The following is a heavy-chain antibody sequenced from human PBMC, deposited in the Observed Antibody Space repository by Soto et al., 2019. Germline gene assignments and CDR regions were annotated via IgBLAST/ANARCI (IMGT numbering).Heavy chain of an antibody. CDR1: GATFSSYA. V-gene: IGHV1-69*13. D-gene: IGHD6-19*01. CDR2: IIPIFRTP. Sequence: ASVKGSCKASGATFSSYAISWVRHAPVQGLEWMGGIIPIFRTPHYAQKSQGRVTMTAEQSTSTAYMELSSLRSEDTAVYYCARQIAVAGPADSYYYYGMDVWGRGTTVTV. J-gene: IGHJ6*02. CDR3: ARQIAVAGPADSYYYYGMDV.